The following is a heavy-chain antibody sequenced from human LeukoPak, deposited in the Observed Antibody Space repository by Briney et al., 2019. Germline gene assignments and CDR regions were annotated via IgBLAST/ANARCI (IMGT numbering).Heavy chain of an antibody. J-gene: IGHJ3*02. CDR2: IIPIFGTA. Sequence: SVKVSCKASGGTFSSYAISWVRQAPGQGLEWMGGIIPIFGTANYAQKFQGRVTITTDESTSTAYMALSSLRSEGTAVYYCARRTDCSGGSCYSDDAFDIWGQGTMVTVSS. CDR3: ARRTDCSGGSCYSDDAFDI. CDR1: GGTFSSYA. D-gene: IGHD2-15*01. V-gene: IGHV1-69*05.